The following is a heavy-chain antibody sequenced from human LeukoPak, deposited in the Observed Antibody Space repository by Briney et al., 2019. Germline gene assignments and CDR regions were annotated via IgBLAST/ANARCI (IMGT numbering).Heavy chain of an antibody. Sequence: SETLSLTCAVYGGSFSDYFWSWIRQPPGKGLEWIGEFTRIGTINYNPSLKSRITISVDTSKNKFSLKLSSVTAADTAVYYCAGIYGDYSDFDYWGQGTLVTVSS. V-gene: IGHV4-34*01. J-gene: IGHJ4*02. CDR1: GGSFSDYF. D-gene: IGHD4-17*01. CDR2: FTRIGTI. CDR3: AGIYGDYSDFDY.